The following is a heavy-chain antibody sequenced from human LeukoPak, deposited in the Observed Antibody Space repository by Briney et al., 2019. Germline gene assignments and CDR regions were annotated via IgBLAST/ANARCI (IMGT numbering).Heavy chain of an antibody. Sequence: PSETLSLTCTVSGYSISSGYYWGWIRQPPGKGLEWIGSIHYSARIYYNPSLKSRLTISPDTTKNQFSLKLTSVTAADTAVYYCTREVRSAWASFDPWGQGTLVIVSS. CDR3: TREVRSAWASFDP. CDR1: GYSISSGYY. D-gene: IGHD1-26*01. CDR2: IHYSARI. V-gene: IGHV4-38-2*02. J-gene: IGHJ5*02.